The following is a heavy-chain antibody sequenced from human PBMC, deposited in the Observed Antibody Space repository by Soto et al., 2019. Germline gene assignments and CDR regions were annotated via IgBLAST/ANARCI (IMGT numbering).Heavy chain of an antibody. CDR2: IYYSGST. Sequence: SETLSLTCPVSGGSISSYYWSWIRQPPGKGLEWIGYIYYSGSTNYNPSLKSRVTISVDTSKNQFSLKLSSVTAADTAVYYCARDSSSSYFDYWGQGTLVTVSS. V-gene: IGHV4-59*01. CDR3: ARDSSSSYFDY. CDR1: GGSISSYY. J-gene: IGHJ4*02. D-gene: IGHD6-6*01.